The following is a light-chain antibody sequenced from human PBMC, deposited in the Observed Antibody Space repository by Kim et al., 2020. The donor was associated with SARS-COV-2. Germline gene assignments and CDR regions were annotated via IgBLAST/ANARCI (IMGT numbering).Light chain of an antibody. CDR1: NIGSKS. J-gene: IGLJ1*01. Sequence: SYELTQPPSVSVAPGKTARITCGGNNIGSKSVHWYQQKPGQAPVLVIYYDSDRPSGIPERFSGSNSGNTATLSISRVEAGDEADYYCQVWDSSSDHSYVFEAGTRDAVL. CDR2: YDS. CDR3: QVWDSSSDHSYV. V-gene: IGLV3-21*04.